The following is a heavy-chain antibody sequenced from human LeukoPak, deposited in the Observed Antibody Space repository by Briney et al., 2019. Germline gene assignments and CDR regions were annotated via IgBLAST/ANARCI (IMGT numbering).Heavy chain of an antibody. V-gene: IGHV4-59*06. CDR1: GGSISSYY. CDR2: IYYSGST. CDR3: ARFDSSGLFY. J-gene: IGHJ4*02. D-gene: IGHD3-22*01. Sequence: SETLSLTCTVSGGSISSYYWSWIRQPPGKGLEWIGYIYYSGSTYYNPSLKSRVTISVDTSKNQFSLKLSSVTAADTAVYYCARFDSSGLFYWGQGTLVTVSS.